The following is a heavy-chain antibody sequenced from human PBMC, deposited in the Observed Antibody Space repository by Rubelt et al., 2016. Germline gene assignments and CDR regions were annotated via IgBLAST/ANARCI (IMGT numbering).Heavy chain of an antibody. D-gene: IGHD6-19*01. CDR3: ARLSSGWYYFDY. CDR2: IYYSGST. CDR1: GGSISSSSYY. V-gene: IGHV4-39*01. J-gene: IGHJ4*02. Sequence: QLQLQESGPGLVKPSETPSLTCAVSGGSISSSSYYWGWIRQPPGKGLEWIGSIYYSGSTYYNPSLKSRATISVDTSKNQFSLKLSSVTAADTAVYYCARLSSGWYYFDYWGQGTLVTVSS.